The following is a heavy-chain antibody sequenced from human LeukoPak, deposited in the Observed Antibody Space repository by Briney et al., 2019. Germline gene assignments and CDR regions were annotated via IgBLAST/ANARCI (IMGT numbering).Heavy chain of an antibody. J-gene: IGHJ6*03. CDR2: IGTAGDT. Sequence: PGGSLRLSCAASGFTFSSYDMHWVRQATGKGLEWVSAIGTAGDTYYPGSVKGRFTISRENAKNSLYLQMNSLRAGDTAVYYCARSRGSSSFYYSYMDVWSKGTTVTVSS. D-gene: IGHD6-13*01. CDR3: ARSRGSSSFYYSYMDV. V-gene: IGHV3-13*01. CDR1: GFTFSSYD.